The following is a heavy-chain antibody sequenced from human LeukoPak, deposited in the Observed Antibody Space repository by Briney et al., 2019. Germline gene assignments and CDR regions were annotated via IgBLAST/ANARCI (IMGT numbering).Heavy chain of an antibody. CDR1: GFTFSSYA. Sequence: PGGSLRLSCAASGFTFSSYAMHWVCQAPGKGLESVSILYINDNTYYADSAKGRFTISRDSSKKTLYLQMSSLRAEDTAVYYCVREDLGIEYWGQGTLVTVSS. CDR3: VREDLGIEY. D-gene: IGHD3/OR15-3a*01. J-gene: IGHJ4*02. CDR2: LYINDNT. V-gene: IGHV3-30*04.